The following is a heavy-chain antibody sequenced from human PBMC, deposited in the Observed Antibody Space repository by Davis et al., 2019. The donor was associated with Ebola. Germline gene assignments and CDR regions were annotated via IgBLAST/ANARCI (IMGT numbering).Heavy chain of an antibody. V-gene: IGHV3-23*01. J-gene: IGHJ3*02. CDR2: ISSSGGST. CDR1: GFTFASYA. CDR3: ARKGDGFDI. Sequence: GESLKISCAASGFTFASYAMGWVRQAPGKGLEWVSTISSSGGSTYHADSVRGRFTISRDNPKNTLYMEMSSLRAEDTAIYYCARKGDGFDIWGQGTMVTVSS.